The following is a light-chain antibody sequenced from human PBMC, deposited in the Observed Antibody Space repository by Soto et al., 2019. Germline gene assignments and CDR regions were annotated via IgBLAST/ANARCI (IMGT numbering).Light chain of an antibody. J-gene: IGLJ1*01. CDR2: EVS. Sequence: QSALTQPASVSGSPGQSITISCTGTSSDVGGYNYGSWYQQHPGKAPKLMIYEVSNRPSGVSNRFSGSKSGNTASLTISGLQAEDDADYFCSSNTSSITPYVFGTGTKVTVL. CDR1: SSDVGGYNY. CDR3: SSNTSSITPYV. V-gene: IGLV2-14*01.